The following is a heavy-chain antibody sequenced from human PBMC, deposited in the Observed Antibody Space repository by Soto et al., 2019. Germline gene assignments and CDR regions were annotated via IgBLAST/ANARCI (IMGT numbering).Heavy chain of an antibody. V-gene: IGHV3-30-3*01. J-gene: IGHJ4*02. CDR1: GFTFSSYA. Sequence: PGGSLRLSCAASGFTFSSYAMHWGRQAPGKGLEWVAVISYDGSNKYYADSVKGRFTISRDNSKNTLYLQMNSLRAEDTAVYYCAREPGDSTYFDYWGQGTMVTVSS. CDR3: AREPGDSTYFDY. CDR2: ISYDGSNK. D-gene: IGHD4-4*01.